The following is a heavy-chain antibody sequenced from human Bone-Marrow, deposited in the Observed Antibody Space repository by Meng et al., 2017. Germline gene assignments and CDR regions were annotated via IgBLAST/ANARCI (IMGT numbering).Heavy chain of an antibody. D-gene: IGHD2-15*01. CDR2: INQSGST. CDR3: ARRDCSGGSCYSRRGSWFDP. CDR1: GGSFRGCY. V-gene: IGHV4-34*01. J-gene: IGHJ5*02. Sequence: QVQRPRWGARLLKPSWALSLTCAVYGGSFRGCYWSWIRQPTGKGLEWIGEINQSGSTNYNPSLKSRVTISVDTSKNQFSLKLSSVTAADTAVYYCARRDCSGGSCYSRRGSWFDPWGQGTLVTVSS.